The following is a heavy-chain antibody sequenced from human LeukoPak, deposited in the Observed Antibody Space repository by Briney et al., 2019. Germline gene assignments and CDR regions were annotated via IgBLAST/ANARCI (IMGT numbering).Heavy chain of an antibody. CDR1: GYTFTNYA. D-gene: IGHD3-10*01. V-gene: IGHV7-4-1*02. CDR2: INTNTGNP. Sequence: ASVKVSCQASGYTFTNYAMNWVRQAPGQGLEWMGWINTNTGNPTYAQGFTGRFVFSLDTSVSTAYLQISSLKAEDTAVYYCARDSTTTLDGSVSYWAPNFWGQGTLVTVSS. CDR3: ARDSTTTLDGSVSYWAPNF. J-gene: IGHJ4*02.